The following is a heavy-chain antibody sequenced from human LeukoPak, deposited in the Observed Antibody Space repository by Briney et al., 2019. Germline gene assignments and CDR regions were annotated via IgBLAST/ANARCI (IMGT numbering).Heavy chain of an antibody. V-gene: IGHV1-46*01. CDR3: ARDSFYYYDSSGYYPSAY. D-gene: IGHD3-22*01. Sequence: GASVKVSCKASGYTFTSYYMHWVRQAPGQGLEWMGIINPSGGSTSYAQKFQGRVTMTRDTSTSTVYMELSRLRSEDTAVYYCARDSFYYYDSSGYYPSAYWGQGTLVTVSS. CDR1: GYTFTSYY. J-gene: IGHJ4*02. CDR2: INPSGGST.